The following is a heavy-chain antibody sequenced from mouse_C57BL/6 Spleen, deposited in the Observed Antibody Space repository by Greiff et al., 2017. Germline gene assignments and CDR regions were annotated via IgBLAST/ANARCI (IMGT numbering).Heavy chain of an antibody. CDR1: GYTFTSYW. D-gene: IGHD2-1*01. Sequence: VQLQQPGAELVKPGASVKLSCKASGYTFTSYWMQWVKQRPGQGLEWIGEIDPYDSYTNYNQKFKGKATLTVDTSSSTAYMQLSSLTSEDSAVYYCARCHYGNSYAMDYWGQGTSVTVSS. CDR3: ARCHYGNSYAMDY. CDR2: IDPYDSYT. J-gene: IGHJ4*01. V-gene: IGHV1-50*01.